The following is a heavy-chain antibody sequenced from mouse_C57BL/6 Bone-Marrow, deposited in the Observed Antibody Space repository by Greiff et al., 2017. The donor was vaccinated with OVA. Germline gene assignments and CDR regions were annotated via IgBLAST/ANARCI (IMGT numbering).Heavy chain of an antibody. CDR1: GYSITSDY. CDR3: ARSLRGYYDAMDY. Sequence: VQLKESGPGLAKPSQTLSLTCSVTGYSITSDYWNWIRKFPGNKLEYMGYISYSGSTYYNPSPKSRISITRDTSKNQYYLQLNSVTTEDTATYYGARSLRGYYDAMDYWGQGTSVTVSA. J-gene: IGHJ4*01. CDR2: ISYSGST. V-gene: IGHV3-8*01. D-gene: IGHD1-1*01.